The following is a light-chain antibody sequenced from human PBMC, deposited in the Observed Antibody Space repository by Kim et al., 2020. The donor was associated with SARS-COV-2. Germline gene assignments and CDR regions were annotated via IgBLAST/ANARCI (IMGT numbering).Light chain of an antibody. CDR3: NSRDSSGNHPV. V-gene: IGLV3-19*01. Sequence: GQKVMITCQGDSLRSYYASAYQQKPGQAPVLVIYGKNNRPSGIPDRFSGSSTGNTASLTITGAQAEDEADYYCNSRDSSGNHPVFGGGTQLTVL. J-gene: IGLJ2*01. CDR1: SLRSYY. CDR2: GKN.